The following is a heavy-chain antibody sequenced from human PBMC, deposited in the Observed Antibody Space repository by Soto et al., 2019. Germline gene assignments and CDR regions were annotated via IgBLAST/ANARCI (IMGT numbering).Heavy chain of an antibody. CDR1: GGSFSGYY. V-gene: IGHV4-34*01. D-gene: IGHD4-17*01. Sequence: SETLSLTCAVYGGSFSGYYWSWIRQPPGKGLEWIGEINHSGSTNYNPSLKSRVTISVDTSKNQFSLKLSSVTAADTAVYYCARGIYGDYDYWGQGTLVTVSS. CDR3: ARGIYGDYDY. CDR2: INHSGST. J-gene: IGHJ4*02.